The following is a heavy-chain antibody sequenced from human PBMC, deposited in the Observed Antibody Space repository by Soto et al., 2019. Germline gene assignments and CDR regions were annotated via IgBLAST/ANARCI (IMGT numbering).Heavy chain of an antibody. J-gene: IGHJ4*02. D-gene: IGHD1-26*01. CDR3: ARESGGTYFY. V-gene: IGHV4-31*03. CDR1: GVSITGGGYY. CDR2: IHDSGST. Sequence: QAQLQESGPGLVKPSQTLSLTCTVSGVSITGGGYYWTWIRQHPRKGLEWIGYIHDSGSTYYNPSLKSRLVISIDTSKNQFSLNLTSVTAADTAVYYCARESGGTYFYWGLGTQVTVSS.